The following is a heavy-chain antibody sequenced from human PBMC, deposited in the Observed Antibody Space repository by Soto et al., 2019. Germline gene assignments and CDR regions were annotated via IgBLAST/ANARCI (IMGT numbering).Heavy chain of an antibody. J-gene: IGHJ4*02. CDR2: INPNSGGT. D-gene: IGHD3-3*01. CDR3: ARRVTIFGVLIPFDY. CDR1: GYTFTGYD. V-gene: IGHV1-2*02. Sequence: ASVKFSCKASGYTFTGYDMHWGRQAPGQGLEWMGWINPNSGGTNYAQKFQGRVTMTRDTSISTASMELSRLRSDDTAVYYCARRVTIFGVLIPFDYWGQGTLVAVSS.